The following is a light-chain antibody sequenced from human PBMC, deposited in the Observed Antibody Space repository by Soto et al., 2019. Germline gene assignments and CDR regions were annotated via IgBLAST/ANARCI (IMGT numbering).Light chain of an antibody. J-gene: IGKJ1*01. V-gene: IGKV3-11*01. CDR2: LAS. CDR3: HQSQSWPRT. Sequence: VLTQSPSTLSSVPGDRVTLSCGGSQAFNTRLARYQQKPGHAPRLRVYLASNRAAGVPARFSGSGSGTDFHLTISDVETADFAVYYCHQSQSWPRTFGQGTKV. CDR1: QAFNTR.